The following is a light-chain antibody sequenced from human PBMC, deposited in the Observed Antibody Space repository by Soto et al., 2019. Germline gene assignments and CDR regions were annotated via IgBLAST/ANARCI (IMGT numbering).Light chain of an antibody. Sequence: DIQMTQSPSVLSASVGDRVTITCQASQDIDKFLNWYQQKPGKAPKLLIDDASNLQAGVPLRFSGSGSGTDFTFTISSLQPEDIATYYCQQYHDLPITFGQGTRLEIK. J-gene: IGKJ5*01. CDR2: DAS. V-gene: IGKV1-33*01. CDR3: QQYHDLPIT. CDR1: QDIDKF.